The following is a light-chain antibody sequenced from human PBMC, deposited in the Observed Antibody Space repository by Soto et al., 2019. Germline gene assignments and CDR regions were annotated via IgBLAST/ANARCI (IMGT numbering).Light chain of an antibody. Sequence: DIQMTQSPSTLSASVGDRVTLTCRASQSISSWLAWYQQKPGKAPTLLIYDASSLESGAPSRFSGSGSGTEFSLTMSSLQPDDFATYYGQQYNSYWYTFGQGTKLEIK. CDR2: DAS. V-gene: IGKV1-5*01. CDR3: QQYNSYWYT. CDR1: QSISSW. J-gene: IGKJ2*01.